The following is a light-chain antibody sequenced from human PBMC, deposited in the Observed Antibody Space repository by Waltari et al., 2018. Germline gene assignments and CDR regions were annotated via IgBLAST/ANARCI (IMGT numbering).Light chain of an antibody. Sequence: QSVLTQPPSVSGTPGQRVTISCTGSSSNIGAGYAVHWYQQFPGTAPKVLIYGNNNRPSGVPDRFSGSKSDTSASLAITGLQAEDEADYYCQSYDGNLSDVIFGGGTKLTVL. V-gene: IGLV1-40*01. CDR2: GNN. CDR1: SSNIGAGYA. CDR3: QSYDGNLSDVI. J-gene: IGLJ2*01.